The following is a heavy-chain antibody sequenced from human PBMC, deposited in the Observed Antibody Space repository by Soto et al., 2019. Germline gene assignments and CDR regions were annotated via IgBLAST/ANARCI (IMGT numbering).Heavy chain of an antibody. D-gene: IGHD1-1*01. Sequence: QITLKESGPTLVKPTQTLTLTCTFSGFSISTSGVGVGWIRQPPGKALEWLAFTYWDDDNRYNPSLRSRLTVAKDTSKSLVVLLMTSVDPVDTATYYCAHRRGGYNWDDGYFDFWGQGPLVTVYS. CDR3: AHRRGGYNWDDGYFDF. V-gene: IGHV2-5*02. CDR1: GFSISTSGVG. CDR2: TYWDDDN. J-gene: IGHJ4*02.